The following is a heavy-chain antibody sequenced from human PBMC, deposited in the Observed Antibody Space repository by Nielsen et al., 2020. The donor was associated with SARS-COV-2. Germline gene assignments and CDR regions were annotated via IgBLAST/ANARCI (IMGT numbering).Heavy chain of an antibody. J-gene: IGHJ6*02. V-gene: IGHV1-2*06. D-gene: IGHD2-15*01. CDR1: GYTFTGYY. Sequence: ASVKVSCKASGYTFTGYYMHWVRQAPGQGLEWMGRINPNSGGTNYAQKFQGRVTMTRDTSISTAYMELSSLRSEDTAVYYCARDRVESSDYYYGMDVWGQGTTVTVSS. CDR2: INPNSGGT. CDR3: ARDRVESSDYYYGMDV.